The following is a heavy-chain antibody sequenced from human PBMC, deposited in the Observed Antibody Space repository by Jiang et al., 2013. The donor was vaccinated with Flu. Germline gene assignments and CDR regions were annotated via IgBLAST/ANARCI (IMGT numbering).Heavy chain of an antibody. Sequence: VQSGSELKKPGASVKVSCKASGYTFTSYAMNWVRQAPGQGLEWMGWINTNTGEPVYAQGFTGRLVLSLDTSVSTAYLQISSLKAEDTAIYYCARDVFTSYYFGMDVWGQGTTVTVSS. J-gene: IGHJ6*02. CDR1: GYTFTSYA. CDR2: INTNTGEP. CDR3: ARDVFTSYYFGMDV. V-gene: IGHV7-4-1*02.